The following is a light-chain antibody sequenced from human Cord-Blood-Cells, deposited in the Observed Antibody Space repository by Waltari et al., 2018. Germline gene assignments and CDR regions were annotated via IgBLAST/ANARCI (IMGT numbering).Light chain of an antibody. J-gene: IGLJ2*01. Sequence: QSALTQPPSASGSPGQSVTISCTGTSRDVGGYNYVSWYQKHPGKAPKLMIYEVSKRPSGVPDRFSGSKSGNTASLTVSGLQAEDEADYYCSSYAGSNNYVVFGGGTKLTVL. CDR2: EVS. CDR3: SSYAGSNNYVV. V-gene: IGLV2-8*01. CDR1: SRDVGGYNY.